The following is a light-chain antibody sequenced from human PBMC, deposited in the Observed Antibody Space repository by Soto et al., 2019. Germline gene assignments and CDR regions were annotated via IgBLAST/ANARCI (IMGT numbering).Light chain of an antibody. CDR2: DAS. Sequence: EIVLTQSPATLSLSPGERATLSCRASQSVSSYLAWYQQKPGQAPRLLIYDASNRATGIPARFSGSGSGTDFTLTISSLEPEDSAIYDCQQRLNWPPLTFGGGTKVEIK. V-gene: IGKV3-11*01. J-gene: IGKJ4*01. CDR1: QSVSSY. CDR3: QQRLNWPPLT.